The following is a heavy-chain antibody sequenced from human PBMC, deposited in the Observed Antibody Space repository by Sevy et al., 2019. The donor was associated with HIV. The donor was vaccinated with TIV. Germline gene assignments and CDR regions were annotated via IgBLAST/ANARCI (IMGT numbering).Heavy chain of an antibody. J-gene: IGHJ3*02. CDR2: ISSSSSYI. V-gene: IGHV3-21*01. CDR1: GFTFSSYS. CDR3: ARDNAFDI. Sequence: GGSLRLPCAASGFTFSSYSMNWVRQPPGKGLGWVSSISSSSSYIYYADSVKGRFTIPGDNAKNSLYLQMTSLRAEDTAVYYCARDNAFDIWGQGTMVTVSS.